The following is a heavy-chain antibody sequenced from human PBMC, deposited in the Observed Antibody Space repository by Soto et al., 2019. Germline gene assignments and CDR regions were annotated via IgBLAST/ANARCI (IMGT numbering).Heavy chain of an antibody. D-gene: IGHD2-15*01. CDR2: INTDGLS. CDR3: ARVPVAVAATEDYYGLDV. CDR1: GVSITSYY. V-gene: IGHV4-4*07. J-gene: IGHJ6*02. Sequence: LSLTCSVSGVSITSYYWSWIRQSAGGGLEWMGRINTDGLSTYSPSFKSRLTMSLDTSKNQVSLRLISVTAADTAVYFCARVPVAVAATEDYYGLDVWGQGTTVTVSS.